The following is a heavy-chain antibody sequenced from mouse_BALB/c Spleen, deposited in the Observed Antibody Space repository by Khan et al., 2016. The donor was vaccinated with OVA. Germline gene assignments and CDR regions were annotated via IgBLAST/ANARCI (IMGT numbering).Heavy chain of an antibody. CDR1: GFNIKDYY. Sequence: VQLQQSGTVLVRPGALVRLSCTASGFNIKDYYIHWVKQRPDQGLEWIGWIDPDNGNTMYDPNFQGKANITADTSSNTAYLQLSSLTSEDTAVXNCPRSILRDLANWGQGTTLTVSS. D-gene: IGHD2-3*01. CDR2: IDPDNGNT. CDR3: PRSILRDLAN. V-gene: IGHV14-1*02. J-gene: IGHJ2*01.